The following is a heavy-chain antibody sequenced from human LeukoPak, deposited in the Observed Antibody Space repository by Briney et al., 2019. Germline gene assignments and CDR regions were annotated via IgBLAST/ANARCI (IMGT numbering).Heavy chain of an antibody. CDR1: DFNFITYA. Sequence: GGPLRLSCAASDFNFITYAMSWVRQAPGKGLEWVSTISGGGDATYYADSVKGRFTISRDNSKNTLYLQMNSLRVEDTAVYYCARDSSMLRGPLVIYYFDFWGQGTLVTVSS. CDR2: ISGGGDAT. CDR3: ARDSSMLRGPLVIYYFDF. V-gene: IGHV3-23*01. J-gene: IGHJ4*02. D-gene: IGHD3-10*01.